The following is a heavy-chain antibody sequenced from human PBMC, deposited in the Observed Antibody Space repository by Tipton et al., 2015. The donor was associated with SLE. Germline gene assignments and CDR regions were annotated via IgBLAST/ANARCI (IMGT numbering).Heavy chain of an antibody. CDR2: VYQSGTT. J-gene: IGHJ4*02. Sequence: TLSLTCTVSGDSISSFHWSWIRQPPGKGLEWLGDVYQSGTTNSNPSLKSRVTISVDTTKNQFSLKVSSGTAADTAVYYCARLGVGCANCWYYFDLWGQGALVTVSS. CDR1: GDSISSFH. V-gene: IGHV4-59*01. D-gene: IGHD2-21*01. CDR3: ARLGVGCANCWYYFDL.